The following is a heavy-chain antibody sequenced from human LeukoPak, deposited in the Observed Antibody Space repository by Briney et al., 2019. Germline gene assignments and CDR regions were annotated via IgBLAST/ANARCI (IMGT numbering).Heavy chain of an antibody. J-gene: IGHJ4*02. V-gene: IGHV4-4*07. CDR1: GGSMSSYY. CDR3: ARGHCSTSSCYSFDY. Sequence: PSETLSLTCTVSGGSMSSYYWSRIRQPAGKGLEWIGRVYTSGNTNYNPSLKSRVTMSVDTSKNQFSLRLSSVTAADTAVYYCARGHCSTSSCYSFDYWGQGTLVTVSS. CDR2: VYTSGNT. D-gene: IGHD2-2*01.